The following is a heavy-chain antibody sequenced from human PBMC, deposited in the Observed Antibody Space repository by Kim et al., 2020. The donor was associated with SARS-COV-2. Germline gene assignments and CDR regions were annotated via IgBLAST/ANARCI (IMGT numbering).Heavy chain of an antibody. Sequence: GGSLRLSCAASGFTFSTYGMHWVRQAPGKGLEWVSLISYDGSNKYYADSVKGRFTIARDTSKHTLYLQMTSLRPEATAASYCAKALRRCVNYYYYGVD. CDR3: AKALRRCVNYYYYGVD. CDR2: ISYDGSNK. CDR1: GFTFSTYG. J-gene: IGHJ6*01. D-gene: IGHD3-16*02. V-gene: IGHV3-30*18.